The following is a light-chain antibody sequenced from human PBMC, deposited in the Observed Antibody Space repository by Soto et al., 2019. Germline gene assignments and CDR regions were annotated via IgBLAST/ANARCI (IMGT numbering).Light chain of an antibody. CDR1: QSVSSY. J-gene: IGKJ1*01. CDR2: DAS. Sequence: EIALTQSPATLSLFPGERATLSCRACQSVSSYLAWYQQKPGQAPRLLIYDASNRATGIPARFSGSGSGTDFTLTISSLEPEDFAVYYCQQRSNWPTFGQGTKVDIK. CDR3: QQRSNWPT. V-gene: IGKV3-11*01.